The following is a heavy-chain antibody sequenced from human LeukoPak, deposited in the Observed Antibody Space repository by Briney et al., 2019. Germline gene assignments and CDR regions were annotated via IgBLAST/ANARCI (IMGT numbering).Heavy chain of an antibody. CDR2: ISPKSGGT. J-gene: IGHJ3*01. Sequence: GASVKVSCKASGYTFTDYYLHWVRQAPGQGLEWMGWISPKSGGTNSAQKFQGRVTITSDTSFSMVYMELTFLRSDDTAIYYCARDGGLRHDSFDLWGQGTMVTVSS. D-gene: IGHD5/OR15-5a*01. CDR1: GYTFTDYY. V-gene: IGHV1-2*02. CDR3: ARDGGLRHDSFDL.